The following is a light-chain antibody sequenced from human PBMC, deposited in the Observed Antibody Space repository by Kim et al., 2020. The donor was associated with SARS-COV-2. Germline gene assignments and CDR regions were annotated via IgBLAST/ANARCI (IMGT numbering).Light chain of an antibody. J-gene: IGLJ2*01. CDR1: NLGDKY. CDR3: QAWDSSTVV. Sequence: VSPGQTASITCSGANLGDKYACWYQHKPGQSPVLVIYQDTKRPSGIPERFSGSNSGNTATLTISGTQAMDEADYYCQAWDSSTVVFGGGTQLTVL. V-gene: IGLV3-1*01. CDR2: QDT.